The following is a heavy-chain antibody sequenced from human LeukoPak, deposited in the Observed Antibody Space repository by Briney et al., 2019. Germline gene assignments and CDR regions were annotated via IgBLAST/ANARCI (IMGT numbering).Heavy chain of an antibody. D-gene: IGHD1-26*01. V-gene: IGHV4-59*01. CDR3: ARGVGATHFDY. CDR1: GGSIIDYY. J-gene: IGHJ4*02. CDR2: SNDIGIT. Sequence: SETLSLTCSVSGGSIIDYYWTWIRQAPGKGLEWIGYSNDIGITNYNPSLESRVTISVDTSKNQFSLKVAYVTAADTAVYYCARGVGATHFDYWGQGTLVTVSS.